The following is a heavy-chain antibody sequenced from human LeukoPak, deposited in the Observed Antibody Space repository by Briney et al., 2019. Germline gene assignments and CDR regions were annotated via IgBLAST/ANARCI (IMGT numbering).Heavy chain of an antibody. J-gene: IGHJ4*02. V-gene: IGHV3-23*01. Sequence: GGSLRLSCAASGFTFSSYAMSWVRQAPGKGLEWVSAISGRGGSTYYADSVKGRFTISRDNSKNTLYLQMNSLRAEDTAVYYCAKARRGEVSFDYWGQGTLVTVSS. D-gene: IGHD3-10*01. CDR2: ISGRGGST. CDR3: AKARRGEVSFDY. CDR1: GFTFSSYA.